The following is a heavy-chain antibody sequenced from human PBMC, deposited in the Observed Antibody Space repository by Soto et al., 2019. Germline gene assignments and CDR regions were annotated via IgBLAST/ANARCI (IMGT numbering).Heavy chain of an antibody. D-gene: IGHD6-6*01. J-gene: IGHJ4*02. CDR2: IYYSGSS. V-gene: IGHV4-39*01. Sequence: QLQLQESGPGLVKPSETLSLTCSVSGGSIISDSYGWGWIRQPPGKGLEWIATIYYSGSSYYNPSLKSRVSISIDASENQVSLKLSSVTAADAAVYYCVRHPTRYSSSPDSWGQGTLVTVSS. CDR1: GGSIISDSYG. CDR3: VRHPTRYSSSPDS.